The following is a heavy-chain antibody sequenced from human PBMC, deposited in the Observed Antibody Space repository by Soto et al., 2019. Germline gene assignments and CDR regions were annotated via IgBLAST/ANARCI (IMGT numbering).Heavy chain of an antibody. J-gene: IGHJ4*02. V-gene: IGHV3-74*01. CDR1: GFTFSSHW. Sequence: EVQLVESGGGLVQPGGSLRLSCAASGFTFSSHWIHWVRQAPGKGLVWVSRINTDGSTTNYADSVKGRFTISRDNAKNTLYLQMNSLRAEDTAVYYCARGRRGGYYLDYWGLGTLVTVSS. CDR3: ARGRRGGYYLDY. CDR2: INTDGSTT. D-gene: IGHD2-15*01.